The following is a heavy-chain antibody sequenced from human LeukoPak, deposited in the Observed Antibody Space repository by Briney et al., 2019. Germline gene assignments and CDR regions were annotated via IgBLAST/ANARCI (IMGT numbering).Heavy chain of an antibody. CDR1: GGSFSGYY. J-gene: IGHJ6*03. CDR2: INHSGST. CDR3: ARALRGGYYYYYYMDV. Sequence: PSETLSLTCAVYGGSFSGYYWSWIRQPPGKGLEWIGEINHSGSTNYNPSLKSRVTISVDTSKNQFSLKLSSVTAADTAVYYCARALRGGYYYYYYMDVWGKGTTVTVSS. D-gene: IGHD4-17*01. V-gene: IGHV4-34*01.